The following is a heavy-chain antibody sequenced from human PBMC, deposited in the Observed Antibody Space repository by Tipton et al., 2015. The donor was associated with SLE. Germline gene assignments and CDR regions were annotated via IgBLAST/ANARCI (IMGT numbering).Heavy chain of an antibody. J-gene: IGHJ4*02. CDR1: GGSISSYY. Sequence: GLVKPSETLSLTCTVSGGSISSYYWSWIRQPAGKGLEWIGRIYTSGSTNYNPSLKSRVTMSVDTSKNQFSLKLSSVTAADTAVYYCARDGERYFDWLPPYYFDYWGQGTLVTVSS. V-gene: IGHV4-4*07. D-gene: IGHD3-9*01. CDR2: IYTSGST. CDR3: ARDGERYFDWLPPYYFDY.